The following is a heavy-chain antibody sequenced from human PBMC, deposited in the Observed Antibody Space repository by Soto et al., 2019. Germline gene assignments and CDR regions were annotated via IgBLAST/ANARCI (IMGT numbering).Heavy chain of an antibody. Sequence: GASVKVSCKASGYTFTGYYMHWVRQAPGQRLEWMGWINPNSGDTNYAQKFQGRVTMTRDTSATTAYMELSSLRSEDTAVYYCARFMGGAYGMDVWGQGTTVTVSS. V-gene: IGHV1-2*02. J-gene: IGHJ6*02. D-gene: IGHD2-15*01. CDR2: INPNSGDT. CDR1: GYTFTGYY. CDR3: ARFMGGAYGMDV.